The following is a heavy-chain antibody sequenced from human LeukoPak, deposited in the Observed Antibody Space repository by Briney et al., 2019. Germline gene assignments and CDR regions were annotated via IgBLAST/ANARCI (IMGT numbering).Heavy chain of an antibody. Sequence: ASETLSLTCSVSGVSISSPNHDWAWIRQPPGQGLEWIGSIYYSGTTYYNLSLKSRVTLSVDTSQNQFSVKLSSVTAADTAIYFCARSLGANTWVGNWFDPWGQGTLVTVSP. V-gene: IGHV4-39*01. D-gene: IGHD3-10*01. CDR1: GVSISSPNHD. CDR3: ARSLGANTWVGNWFDP. CDR2: IYYSGTT. J-gene: IGHJ5*02.